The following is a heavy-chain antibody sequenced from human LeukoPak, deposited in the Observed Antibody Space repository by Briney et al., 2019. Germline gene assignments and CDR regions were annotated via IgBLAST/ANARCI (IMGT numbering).Heavy chain of an antibody. D-gene: IGHD4-11*01. CDR3: ARDRPGRLTTTYFGY. J-gene: IGHJ4*02. Sequence: ASVKVSCKASGYTFTGYYMHWVRQAPGQGLEWMGWINPNSGGTNYAQKFQGRVTMTRDTSISTAYMELSRLRSDDTAVYYCARDRPGRLTTTYFGYWGQGTLVTVSS. CDR1: GYTFTGYY. CDR2: INPNSGGT. V-gene: IGHV1-2*02.